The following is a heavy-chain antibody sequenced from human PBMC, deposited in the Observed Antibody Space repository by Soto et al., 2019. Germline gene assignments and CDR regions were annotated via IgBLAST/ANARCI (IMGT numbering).Heavy chain of an antibody. V-gene: IGHV1-69*08. CDR3: TVGSWSGEVFDI. J-gene: IGHJ3*02. D-gene: IGHD2-21*01. CDR1: GGTFSTYS. CDR2: IIPMLGTR. Sequence: QVQLVQSGAEVKKPGSSVKVSCKDYGGTFSTYSLFWVRQAPGQGLEWMGRIIPMLGTRNYAQRFQDRVTITADETPATAHMELSSLRSEVTALYYCTVGSWSGEVFDIWGQGTMVTVSS.